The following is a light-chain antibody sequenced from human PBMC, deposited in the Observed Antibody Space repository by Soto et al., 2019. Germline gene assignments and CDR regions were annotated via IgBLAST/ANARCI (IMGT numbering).Light chain of an antibody. Sequence: EIVLTQSPATLSLSPGERATLSCRASHRVGTYLAWYQQKPGQAPRLLIYGASNRAAGIPDRFSGSGSGTDFTLTISRLEPEDFAVYYCQQYGSSLWMFGQGTKVDI. J-gene: IGKJ1*01. CDR3: QQYGSSLWM. V-gene: IGKV3-20*01. CDR1: HRVGTY. CDR2: GAS.